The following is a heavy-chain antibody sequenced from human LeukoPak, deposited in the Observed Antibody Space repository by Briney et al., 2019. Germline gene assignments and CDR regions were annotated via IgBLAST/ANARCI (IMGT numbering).Heavy chain of an antibody. Sequence: GGSLRLSCAASGFTFSTYSMSWVRQAPGKGLEWVSGISGSADNTYYADSVKGRFTISRDISKNTVYLQMNNLRVDDTAVYYCAKGPKLGDGFHCDYWGQGTLVTVSS. J-gene: IGHJ4*02. CDR3: AKGPKLGDGFHCDY. CDR1: GFTFSTYS. V-gene: IGHV3-23*01. CDR2: ISGSADNT. D-gene: IGHD5-24*01.